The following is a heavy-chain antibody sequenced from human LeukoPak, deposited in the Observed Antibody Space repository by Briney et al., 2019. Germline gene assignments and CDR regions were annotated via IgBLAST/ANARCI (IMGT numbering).Heavy chain of an antibody. CDR2: ISSGGSTI. Sequence: KAGGSLRLSCAASGFTFNADYMSWIRQAPGKGLEWVSYISSGGSTISYADSVKGRFTISRDNAKNSLYLQMSSLRAEDTAVYYFARWGYSYRHHPFDYWGQGTLVTVSS. CDR1: GFTFNADY. D-gene: IGHD5-18*01. J-gene: IGHJ4*02. CDR3: ARWGYSYRHHPFDY. V-gene: IGHV3-11*01.